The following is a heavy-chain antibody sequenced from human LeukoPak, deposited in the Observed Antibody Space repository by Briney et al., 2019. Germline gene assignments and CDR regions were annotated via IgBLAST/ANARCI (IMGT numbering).Heavy chain of an antibody. D-gene: IGHD3-10*01. V-gene: IGHV1-18*04. Sequence: GSVKVSCKASGYTFTSYGISWVRQAPGQGLEWMGWISAYNGNTNYAQKLQGRVTMTTDTSTSTAYMGLRSLRSDDTAVYYCARVRWAYGSGSYLYWFDPWGQGTLVTVSS. CDR3: ARVRWAYGSGSYLYWFDP. CDR1: GYTFTSYG. J-gene: IGHJ5*02. CDR2: ISAYNGNT.